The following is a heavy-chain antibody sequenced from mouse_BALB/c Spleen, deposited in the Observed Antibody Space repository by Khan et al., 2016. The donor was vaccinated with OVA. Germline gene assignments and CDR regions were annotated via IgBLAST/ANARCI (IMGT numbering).Heavy chain of an antibody. D-gene: IGHD2-14*01. CDR1: GFAFSRYW. Sequence: EVKLLESGGGLVQPGGSLKLSCAASGFAFSRYWMNWVRQAPGKGLEWIGEINPDSSTINYTPFIKDKFIISIDNAKTTLYLQMNKVRSEDTALYCCARAERYDERAWFAYWGQGTLVTVSA. CDR2: INPDSSTI. J-gene: IGHJ3*01. V-gene: IGHV4-1*02. CDR3: ARAERYDERAWFAY.